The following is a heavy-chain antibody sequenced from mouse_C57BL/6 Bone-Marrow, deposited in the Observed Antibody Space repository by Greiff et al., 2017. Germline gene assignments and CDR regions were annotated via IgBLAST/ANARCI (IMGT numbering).Heavy chain of an antibody. CDR2: IDPENGDT. J-gene: IGHJ4*01. CDR1: GFNIKDDY. CDR3: TIPYYSVNAMDY. Sequence: EVKLMESGAELVRPGASVKLSCTASGFNIKDDYMHWVKQRPEQGLEWIGWIDPENGDTAYASKFQGKATITADTSSNTAYLQLSSLTSEDTAVYYCTIPYYSVNAMDYWGQGTSVTVSS. D-gene: IGHD2-12*01. V-gene: IGHV14-4*01.